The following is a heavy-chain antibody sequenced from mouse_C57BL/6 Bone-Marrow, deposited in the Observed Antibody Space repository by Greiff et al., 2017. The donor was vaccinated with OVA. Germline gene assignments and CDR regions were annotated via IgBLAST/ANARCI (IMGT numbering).Heavy chain of an antibody. V-gene: IGHV5-17*01. CDR1: GFTFSDSG. CDR3: ATLGWDEFAY. D-gene: IGHD4-1*01. J-gene: IGHJ3*01. Sequence: EVKLMESGGGLVKPGGSLKLSCAASGFTFSDSGMHWVLQAPEKGLEWVAYISSGSSTIYYADTVKGRFTISRDNAKNTLFLQMTSLRSEDTAMYYCATLGWDEFAYWGQGSLVTVSA. CDR2: ISSGSSTI.